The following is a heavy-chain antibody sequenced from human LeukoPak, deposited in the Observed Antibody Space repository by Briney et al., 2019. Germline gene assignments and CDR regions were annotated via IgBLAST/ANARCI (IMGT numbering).Heavy chain of an antibody. Sequence: QPGGSLRLSCAASGFISSSYWMHWVRQPPGKGLVYIACINTDGFSTSYADSVKGRFTISRDNAKNTPYLQMNSLRAEDTAVYYCARSRTYGDYGRGLDYWGQGTLVTVSS. CDR3: ARSRTYGDYGRGLDY. CDR2: INTDGFST. CDR1: GFISSSYW. D-gene: IGHD4-17*01. J-gene: IGHJ4*02. V-gene: IGHV3-74*01.